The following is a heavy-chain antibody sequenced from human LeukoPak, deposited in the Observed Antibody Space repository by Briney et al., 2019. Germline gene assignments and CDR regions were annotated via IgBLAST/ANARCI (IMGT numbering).Heavy chain of an antibody. CDR3: ASDRHDAFDI. V-gene: IGHV1-2*02. Sequence: ASVKVSCKASGYTFTGYYMHRVRQAPGQGIEWMEWINPNSGGTNYAQKFQGRVTMTRDTSISTAYMELSRLRSDDTAVYYCASDRHDAFDIWGQGTMVTVSS. CDR1: GYTFTGYY. J-gene: IGHJ3*02. CDR2: INPNSGGT.